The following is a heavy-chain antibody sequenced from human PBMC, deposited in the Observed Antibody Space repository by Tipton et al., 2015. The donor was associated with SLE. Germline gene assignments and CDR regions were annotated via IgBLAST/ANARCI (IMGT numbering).Heavy chain of an antibody. D-gene: IGHD3-3*01. CDR3: ARGSYDFWSGYYYYYYYMDV. Sequence: SLRLSCAASGFTFSSYSMNWVHQAPGKGLEWVSYISSSSSTIYYADSVKGRFTISRANAKNSLYLQMNSLRAEDTAVYYCARGSYDFWSGYYYYYYYMDVWGKGTTVTISS. CDR2: ISSSSSTI. J-gene: IGHJ6*03. CDR1: GFTFSSYS. V-gene: IGHV3-48*01.